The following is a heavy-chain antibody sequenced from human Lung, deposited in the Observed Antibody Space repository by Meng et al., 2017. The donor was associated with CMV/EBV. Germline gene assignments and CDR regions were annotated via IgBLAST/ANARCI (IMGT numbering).Heavy chain of an antibody. CDR3: LRRSGGSV. V-gene: IGHV4-4*02. D-gene: IGHD3-10*01. CDR1: GDSLTKHNW. CDR2: IPHRGSS. Sequence: QGQVRESGPALVKPSETLSLTCAVSGDSLTKHNWWAWVRQPPGKGLEWSGEIPHRGSSAYNPSLKSRVSMSIDKSKNQFSLKLTSVTAADMAVYHCLRRSGGSVWGQGTLVTVSS. J-gene: IGHJ1*01.